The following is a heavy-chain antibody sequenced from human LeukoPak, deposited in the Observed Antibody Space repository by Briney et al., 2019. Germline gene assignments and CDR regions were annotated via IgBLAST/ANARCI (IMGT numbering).Heavy chain of an antibody. J-gene: IGHJ4*02. D-gene: IGHD2-2*01. CDR3: ARVSRKHGGYCSSTSCWAWGHLDY. Sequence: SVKVSCKASGGTFSNYAINWVRQAPGQGLEWMGGIIPIFGTANYPQKFQGRVTITTDESTSTAYMELSSLRSEDTAVYYCARVSRKHGGYCSSTSCWAWGHLDYWGQGTLVTVSS. V-gene: IGHV1-69*05. CDR2: IIPIFGTA. CDR1: GGTFSNYA.